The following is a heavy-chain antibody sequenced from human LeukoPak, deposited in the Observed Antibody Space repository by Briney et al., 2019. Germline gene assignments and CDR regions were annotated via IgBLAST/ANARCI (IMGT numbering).Heavy chain of an antibody. D-gene: IGHD2-2*01. CDR3: ARRQGCSSTSCPPDS. J-gene: IGHJ4*02. V-gene: IGHV5-51*01. CDR1: GYSFTTFW. Sequence: GESLKISCRGSGYSFTTFWIGWVRQLPGKGLKWMRIFYPGDYDTRYSTSLQGQVTMSADNSINTAYLQWSSLKASDTARYYCARRQGCSSTSCPPDSWGQGTLVTVSS. CDR2: FYPGDYDT.